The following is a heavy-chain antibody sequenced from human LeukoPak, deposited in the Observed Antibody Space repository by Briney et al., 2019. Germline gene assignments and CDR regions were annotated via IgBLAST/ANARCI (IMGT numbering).Heavy chain of an antibody. CDR3: ARPEGLTMVRGVIY. Sequence: PGGSLRLSCVASRFTFSSFAMSCVRQAPGQGLEWVSTISGSGHRTYYADSVKGRFTISRDNPKNTLYLQMNSPRAEDTALYYCARPEGLTMVRGVIYWGQGTLVTVSS. CDR2: ISGSGHRT. V-gene: IGHV3-23*01. CDR1: RFTFSSFA. J-gene: IGHJ4*02. D-gene: IGHD3-10*01.